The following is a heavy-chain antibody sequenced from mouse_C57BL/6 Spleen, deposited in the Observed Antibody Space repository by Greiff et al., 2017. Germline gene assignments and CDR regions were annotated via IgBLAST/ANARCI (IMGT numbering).Heavy chain of an antibody. D-gene: IGHD2-2*01. Sequence: QVQLQQPGTELVKPGASVKLSCKASGYTFTSYWMHWVKQRPGQGLEWIGNINPSNGGTNYNEKFKSKATLTVDKSSGTAYMQLSSLTSEDSAVYYCALYGYDGAWFAYWGQGTLVTVSA. CDR3: ALYGYDGAWFAY. J-gene: IGHJ3*01. CDR1: GYTFTSYW. CDR2: INPSNGGT. V-gene: IGHV1-53*01.